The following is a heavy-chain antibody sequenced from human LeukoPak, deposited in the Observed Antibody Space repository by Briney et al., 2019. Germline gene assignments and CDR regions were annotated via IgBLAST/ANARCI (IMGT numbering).Heavy chain of an antibody. D-gene: IGHD3-10*01. Sequence: ASVKVSCKASGYTFTSYDINWVRQAPGQGLEWMGWMNPNSGNTGYAQKFQGRVTMTRNTSISTAYMEMSSLRSEDTALYYCAKDRGPMVRGVAFDYWGQGTLVTVSS. V-gene: IGHV1-8*02. CDR3: AKDRGPMVRGVAFDY. CDR1: GYTFTSYD. CDR2: MNPNSGNT. J-gene: IGHJ4*02.